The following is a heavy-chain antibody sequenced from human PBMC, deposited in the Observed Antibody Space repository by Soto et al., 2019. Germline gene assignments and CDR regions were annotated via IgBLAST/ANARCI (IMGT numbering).Heavy chain of an antibody. CDR2: IYYSGST. V-gene: IGHV4-31*03. Sequence: SETLSLTCTVSGGSISSGGYYWSWILQHPGKGLEWIGYIYYSGSTYYNPSLKSRVTISVDTSKNQFSLKLSSVTAADTAVYYCARAVRYFDWLAPFDYWGQGTLVTVSS. D-gene: IGHD3-9*01. CDR1: GGSISSGGYY. J-gene: IGHJ4*01. CDR3: ARAVRYFDWLAPFDY.